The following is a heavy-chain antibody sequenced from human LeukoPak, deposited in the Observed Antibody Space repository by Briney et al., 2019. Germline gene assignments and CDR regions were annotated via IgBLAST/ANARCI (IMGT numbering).Heavy chain of an antibody. CDR3: ARQTGRTRPSL. V-gene: IGHV4-34*01. CDR1: GGSFSGYY. D-gene: IGHD1-14*01. J-gene: IGHJ4*02. Sequence: SSETLSLTCAVYGGSFSGYYWSWIRQPPGKGLEWIGEINHSGSTNYNPSLKSRVTISVDTSKNQFSLKLSSVTAADTAVYYCARQTGRTRPSLWGQGTLVTVSS. CDR2: INHSGST.